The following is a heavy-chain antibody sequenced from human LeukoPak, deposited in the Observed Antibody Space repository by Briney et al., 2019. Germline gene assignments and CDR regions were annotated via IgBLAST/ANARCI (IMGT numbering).Heavy chain of an antibody. D-gene: IGHD2-2*02. CDR2: FDPEDGET. J-gene: IGHJ6*02. CDR1: GYTLTELS. V-gene: IGHV1-24*01. Sequence: VASVKVSCKVSGYTLTELSMHWVRQAPGKGLEWMGGFDPEDGETIYAQKFQGRVTMTTDTSTSTAYMELRSLRSDDTAVYYCARDIVVVPAAIGYYYYGMDVWGQGTTVTVSS. CDR3: ARDIVVVPAAIGYYYYGMDV.